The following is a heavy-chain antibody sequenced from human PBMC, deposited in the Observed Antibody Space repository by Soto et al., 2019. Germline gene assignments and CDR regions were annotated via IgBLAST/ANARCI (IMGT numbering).Heavy chain of an antibody. Sequence: ASVKVSCKPSGYTFPSYGISWVRQAPGQGLEWMGWISGDNGDTKYAQSFQGRVTMTTDTSTSTAYMELRSLRSDDTAMYFCARDGDGYTIAFDFWGQGTLVTVSS. D-gene: IGHD6-25*01. V-gene: IGHV1-18*04. CDR1: GYTFPSYG. CDR3: ARDGDGYTIAFDF. CDR2: ISGDNGDT. J-gene: IGHJ4*02.